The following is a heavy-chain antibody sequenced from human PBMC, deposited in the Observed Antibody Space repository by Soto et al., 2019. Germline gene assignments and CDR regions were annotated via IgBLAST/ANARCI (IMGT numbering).Heavy chain of an antibody. CDR3: ARDSILRGYSYGPNYYYYYGMDV. V-gene: IGHV4-31*03. J-gene: IGHJ6*02. Sequence: TSETLFLTCTVSGGSISSGGYYWSWIRQHPGKGLEWIGYIYYSGSTYYNPSLKSRVTISVDTSKNQFSLKLSSVTAADTAVYYCARDSILRGYSYGPNYYYYYGMDVWGQGTTVTVSS. CDR1: GGSISSGGYY. D-gene: IGHD5-18*01. CDR2: IYYSGST.